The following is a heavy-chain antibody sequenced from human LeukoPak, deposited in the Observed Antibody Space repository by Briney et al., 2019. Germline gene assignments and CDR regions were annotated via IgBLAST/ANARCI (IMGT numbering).Heavy chain of an antibody. V-gene: IGHV4-34*01. D-gene: IGHD3-22*01. CDR3: ASWQDFAVVVIKEDY. Sequence: NPSETLSLTCAVYGGSFSGHYWNWIRQPPGKGLEWIGEINHSGSTNYNPSLKSRVTISVDTSKNQFSLKLSSVTAADTAVYYCASWQDFAVVVIKEDYWGQGTLVTVSS. J-gene: IGHJ4*02. CDR2: INHSGST. CDR1: GGSFSGHY.